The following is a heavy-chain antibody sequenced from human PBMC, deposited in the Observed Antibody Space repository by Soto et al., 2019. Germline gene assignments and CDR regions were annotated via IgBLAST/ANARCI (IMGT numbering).Heavy chain of an antibody. J-gene: IGHJ6*03. CDR1: GYTFTSYG. V-gene: IGHV1-18*01. CDR3: ARDPGRSSSPTKTYYYYYYMDV. D-gene: IGHD6-13*01. Sequence: ASVKVSCKASGYTFTSYGISWVRQAPGQGLEWMGWISAYNGNTNYAQKLQGRVTMTTDTSTSTAYMELRSLRSDDTAVYYCARDPGRSSSPTKTYYYYYYMDVWGKGTTVTVSS. CDR2: ISAYNGNT.